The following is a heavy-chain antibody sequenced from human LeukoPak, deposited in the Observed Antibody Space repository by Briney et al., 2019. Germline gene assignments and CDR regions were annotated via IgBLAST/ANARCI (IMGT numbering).Heavy chain of an antibody. D-gene: IGHD5-18*01. CDR2: IIPIFGTA. V-gene: IGHV1-69*06. CDR1: GYTFTGYY. CDR3: ARQYSSYSYGIPGAAFDI. J-gene: IGHJ3*02. Sequence: GASVKVSCKASGYTFTGYYMHWVRQAPGQGLEWMGGIIPIFGTANYAQKFQGRVTITADKSTSTAYMELSSLRSEDTAVYYCARQYSSYSYGIPGAAFDIWGQGTMVTVSS.